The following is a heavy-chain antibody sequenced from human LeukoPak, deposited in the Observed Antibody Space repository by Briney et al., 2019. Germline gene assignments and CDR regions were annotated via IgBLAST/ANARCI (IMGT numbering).Heavy chain of an antibody. J-gene: IGHJ4*02. CDR1: GYTLTELS. CDR3: ARTPSVAISQLGY. CDR2: FDPEDGEI. V-gene: IGHV1-24*01. Sequence: ASVKVSCKVSGYTLTELSMHWVRQAPGKGLEWMGGFDPEDGEIIYAQKFQGRVTMTEDTSTDTAYMELSSLISDDTAVYYCARTPSVAISQLGYWGQGTLVTVSS. D-gene: IGHD4-23*01.